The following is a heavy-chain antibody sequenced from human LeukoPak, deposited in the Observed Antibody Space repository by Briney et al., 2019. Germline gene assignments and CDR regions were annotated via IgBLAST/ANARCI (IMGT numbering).Heavy chain of an antibody. D-gene: IGHD6-19*01. Sequence: PGGSLRLSCAASGFTFSSYAMSWVRQAPGKGLEWVSLISASGGSTYYADSVKGRFTISRDNSKNTLYLQMSSLRAEDTAVYYCAKTGSGWSHFDYWGQGTLVTVSS. CDR1: GFTFSSYA. CDR3: AKTGSGWSHFDY. CDR2: ISASGGST. J-gene: IGHJ4*02. V-gene: IGHV3-23*01.